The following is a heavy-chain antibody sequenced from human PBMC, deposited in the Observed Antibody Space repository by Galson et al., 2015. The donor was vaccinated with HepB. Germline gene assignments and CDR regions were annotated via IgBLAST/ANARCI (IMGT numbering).Heavy chain of an antibody. CDR3: GIGVVVTAHHYYYYYGMDV. V-gene: IGHV1-69*06. Sequence: SVKVSCKASGGTFSSYAISWVRQAPGQGLEWMGGIIPIFGTANYAQKFQGRVTITADKSTSTAYMELSSLRSEDTAVYYCGIGVVVTAHHYYYYYGMDVWGQGTTVTVSS. J-gene: IGHJ6*02. D-gene: IGHD2-21*02. CDR2: IIPIFGTA. CDR1: GGTFSSYA.